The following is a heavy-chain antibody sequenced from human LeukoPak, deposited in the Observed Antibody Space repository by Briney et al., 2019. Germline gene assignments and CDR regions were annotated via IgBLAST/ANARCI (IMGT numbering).Heavy chain of an antibody. CDR1: GFTFSTYA. D-gene: IGHD6-19*01. Sequence: GGSLRLSCAASGFTFSTYAMNWVRQAPGKGLEWVSYITNNGSTIYYADSVKGRFTISRDKAENSLYLQMNSLRAEDTAIYYCARDQWLAYYYHGMDVWGQGTTVTDSS. CDR3: ARDQWLAYYYHGMDV. V-gene: IGHV3-48*03. CDR2: ITNNGSTI. J-gene: IGHJ6*02.